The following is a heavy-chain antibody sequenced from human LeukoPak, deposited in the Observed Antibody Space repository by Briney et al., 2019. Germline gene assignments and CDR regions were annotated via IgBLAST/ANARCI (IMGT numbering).Heavy chain of an antibody. D-gene: IGHD6-19*01. Sequence: ASVKVSCRASGYTFTSYGISWVRQAPGQGLEWMGWISAYNGNTSYAQKLQGRVTMTTDTSTSTAYMELRSLRSDDTAVYYCARDFASGWYFPPLSYYYGMDVWGQGTTVTVSS. CDR1: GYTFTSYG. V-gene: IGHV1-18*01. J-gene: IGHJ6*02. CDR2: ISAYNGNT. CDR3: ARDFASGWYFPPLSYYYGMDV.